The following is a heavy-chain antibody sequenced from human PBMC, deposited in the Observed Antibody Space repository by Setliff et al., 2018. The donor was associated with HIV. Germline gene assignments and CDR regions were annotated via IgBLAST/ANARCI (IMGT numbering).Heavy chain of an antibody. CDR1: GFTFSYFA. CDR3: ARDGSYYDSSAYLGGRYYYYGMDV. V-gene: IGHV4-39*07. Sequence: AGGSLRLSCAASGFTFSYFAMHWIRQPPGKGLEWIANIFYSGSSYYNPSLKSRVTISVDTSKNQFSLKLSSVTAADTAVYYCARDGSYYDSSAYLGGRYYYYGMDVWGQGTTVTVSS. J-gene: IGHJ6*02. CDR2: IFYSGSS. D-gene: IGHD3-22*01.